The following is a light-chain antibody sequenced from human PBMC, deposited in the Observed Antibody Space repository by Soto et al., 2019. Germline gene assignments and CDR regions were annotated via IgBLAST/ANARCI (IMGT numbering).Light chain of an antibody. CDR1: QSVSSN. CDR2: GVS. Sequence: IVMTQSPATLSVSPGERATLSCRASQSVSSNLAWYQQKPGQAPRLLIYGVSTRATGIPARFSGSGSGTEFTLTISSLQSEDFAVYYCQHYNNWPPWTFGQGTKVDIK. V-gene: IGKV3-15*01. CDR3: QHYNNWPPWT. J-gene: IGKJ1*01.